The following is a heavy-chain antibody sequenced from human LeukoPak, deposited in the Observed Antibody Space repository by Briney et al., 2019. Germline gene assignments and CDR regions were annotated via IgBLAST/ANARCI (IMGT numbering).Heavy chain of an antibody. D-gene: IGHD3-10*01. CDR1: GFTFSSYE. CDR3: ARVYGSGSYSDY. Sequence: GGSLRLSCAASGFTFSSYEMNWVRQAPGKGLEWVSFISSSGTSIDYADSVKRRFTISRDNAKNSLYLQMNSLRGEDTAVYYCARVYGSGSYSDYWGQGTLVTVSS. V-gene: IGHV3-48*03. J-gene: IGHJ4*02. CDR2: ISSSGTSI.